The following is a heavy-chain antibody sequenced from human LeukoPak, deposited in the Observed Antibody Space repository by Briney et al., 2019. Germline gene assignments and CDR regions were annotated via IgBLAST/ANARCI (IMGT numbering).Heavy chain of an antibody. CDR3: ARIGYCTNGVCYMGAFDI. Sequence: SETLSLTCTVSGGSISSYYWSWIRQPPGKGLEWIGYIYYSGSTNYNPSLKSRVTISVDTSKNQFSLKLSSVTAADTAVYYCARIGYCTNGVCYMGAFDIWGQGTMVTVSS. D-gene: IGHD2-8*01. CDR2: IYYSGST. J-gene: IGHJ3*02. CDR1: GGSISSYY. V-gene: IGHV4-59*12.